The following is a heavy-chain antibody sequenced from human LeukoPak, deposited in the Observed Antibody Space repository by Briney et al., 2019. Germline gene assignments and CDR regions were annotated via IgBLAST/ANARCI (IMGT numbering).Heavy chain of an antibody. CDR3: ARTKVVRGLTTFDY. V-gene: IGHV4-59*12. CDR2: IYYSGST. J-gene: IGHJ4*02. Sequence: PSETLSLTCTVSGDSISTYYWNWIRQPPGKGLEWIGYIYYSGSTYYNPSLKSRVTISVDTSKNQFSLKLSSVTAADTAVFYCARTKVVRGLTTFDYWGQGTLVTVSS. CDR1: GDSISTYY. D-gene: IGHD3-10*01.